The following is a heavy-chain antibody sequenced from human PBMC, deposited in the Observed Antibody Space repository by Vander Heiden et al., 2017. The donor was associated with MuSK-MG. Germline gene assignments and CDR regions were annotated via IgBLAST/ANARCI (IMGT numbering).Heavy chain of an antibody. D-gene: IGHD6-13*01. CDR1: GFTFADYA. Sequence: EVQLVESGGGLVQPGRSLSLSCAASGFTFADYAMHWVRQAPGKGLEWVSGISWNSGSIGYADSVKGRFTISRDNAKNSLYLQMNSLRAEDTALYYCAKDPSSSGRVNHFDYWGQGTLVTVSS. CDR3: AKDPSSSGRVNHFDY. CDR2: ISWNSGSI. J-gene: IGHJ4*02. V-gene: IGHV3-9*01.